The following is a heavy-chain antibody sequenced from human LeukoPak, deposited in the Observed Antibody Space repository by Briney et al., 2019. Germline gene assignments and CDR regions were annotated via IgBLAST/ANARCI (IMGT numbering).Heavy chain of an antibody. CDR1: GFTFDDYA. Sequence: PGGSLRLSCAASGFTFDDYAMHWVRQAPGKGLEWVGRIKSKTDGGTTDYAAPVKGRFTISRDDSKNTLYLQMNSLKTEDTAVYYCTTEVPWIQLWSTLFDYWGQGTLVTVSS. J-gene: IGHJ4*02. CDR2: IKSKTDGGTT. CDR3: TTEVPWIQLWSTLFDY. V-gene: IGHV3-15*01. D-gene: IGHD5-18*01.